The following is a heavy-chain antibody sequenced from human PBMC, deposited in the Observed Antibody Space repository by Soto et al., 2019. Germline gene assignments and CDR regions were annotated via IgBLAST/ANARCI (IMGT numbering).Heavy chain of an antibody. J-gene: IGHJ4*02. V-gene: IGHV3-30*18. Sequence: GGSLRLSCAASGFTFSSYGMHWVRQAPGKGLEWVAVISYDGSNKYYADSVKGRFTISRDNSKNTPYLQMNSLRAEDTAVYYCAKTFYGGYDFDYWGQGTLVTVSS. CDR2: ISYDGSNK. CDR3: AKTFYGGYDFDY. CDR1: GFTFSSYG. D-gene: IGHD4-17*01.